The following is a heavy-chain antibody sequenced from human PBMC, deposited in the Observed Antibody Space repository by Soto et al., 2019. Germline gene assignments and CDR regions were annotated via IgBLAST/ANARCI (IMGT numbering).Heavy chain of an antibody. J-gene: IGHJ6*02. Sequence: PVGSLRLSCAASGFTFSSYAMHWVRQAPGKGLEWVAVISYDGSNKYYADSVKGRFTISRDNSKNTLYLQMSSLRAEDTAVYYCARDSSITIFGVVSPNYYYYGMDVWGQGTTVTVSS. CDR1: GFTFSSYA. CDR3: ARDSSITIFGVVSPNYYYYGMDV. V-gene: IGHV3-30-3*01. CDR2: ISYDGSNK. D-gene: IGHD3-3*01.